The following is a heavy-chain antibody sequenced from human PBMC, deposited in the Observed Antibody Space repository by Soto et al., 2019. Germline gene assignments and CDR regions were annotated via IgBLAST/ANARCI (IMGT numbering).Heavy chain of an antibody. D-gene: IGHD6-6*01. Sequence: QVPLVESGGGVVQPGRSLRLSCAASGFTFSSYGMHWVRQAPGKGLEWVAVISYDGSNKYYADSVKGRFTISRDNSKNTLYLQMNSLRAEDTAVYYCAKDGSSDYYYGIDVWGQGTTVTVSS. J-gene: IGHJ6*02. CDR2: ISYDGSNK. V-gene: IGHV3-30*18. CDR3: AKDGSSDYYYGIDV. CDR1: GFTFSSYG.